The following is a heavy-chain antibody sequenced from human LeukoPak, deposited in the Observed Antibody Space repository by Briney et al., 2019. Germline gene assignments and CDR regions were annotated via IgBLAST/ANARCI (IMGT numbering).Heavy chain of an antibody. CDR2: ISGSGGNT. Sequence: GGSLRLSCAASGFTFSSYVMTWVRQAPGKGLEWVSGISGSGGNTYYADSVKGRFTISRDNSKNTLYLQMNGLRAEDTAVYYCSKAACGSECYYFMDVWGKGTTVTI. D-gene: IGHD6-19*01. CDR3: SKAACGSECYYFMDV. V-gene: IGHV3-23*01. J-gene: IGHJ6*03. CDR1: GFTFSSYV.